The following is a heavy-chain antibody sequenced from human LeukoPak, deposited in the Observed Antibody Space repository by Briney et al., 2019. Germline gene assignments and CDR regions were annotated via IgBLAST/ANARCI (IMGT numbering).Heavy chain of an antibody. Sequence: AASVKVSCKASGYTFTGNYMHWVRQAPGQGLEWMGWINPNSGGTNYAQKFQGRVTMTRDTSISTAYMELSRLRSDDTAVYYCARDGGYSSSFGYWGQGTLVTVSS. CDR2: INPNSGGT. V-gene: IGHV1-2*02. D-gene: IGHD6-6*01. J-gene: IGHJ4*02. CDR3: ARDGGYSSSFGY. CDR1: GYTFTGNY.